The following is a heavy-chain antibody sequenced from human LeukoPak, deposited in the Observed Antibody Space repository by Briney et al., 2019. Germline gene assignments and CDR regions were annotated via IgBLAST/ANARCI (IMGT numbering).Heavy chain of an antibody. CDR2: TYYRSQWYN. J-gene: IGHJ5*02. CDR3: ARDQWQQLVERGSFDP. CDR1: GDSVSSKSVA. V-gene: IGHV6-1*01. D-gene: IGHD6-13*01. Sequence: SQTLSLTCALSGDSVSSKSVAWNWIRQSPSRGLEWLGRTYYRSQWYNDYAVSVKSRITTNPDTSKNQFSLQLNFVTPEDTAVYYCARDQWQQLVERGSFDPWGQGTLVTVSS.